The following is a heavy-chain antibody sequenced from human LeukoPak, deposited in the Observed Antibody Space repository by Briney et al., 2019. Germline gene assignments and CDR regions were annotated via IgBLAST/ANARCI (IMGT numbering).Heavy chain of an antibody. V-gene: IGHV4-39*07. CDR2: IYYSGTT. Sequence: SETLSLTCTVSGGSISSRSYHWGWIRQPPGKGLEWIGSIYYSGTTYYNPSLKSRVTISVDTSKNQFSLKLSSVTAADTAVYYCAKSTSFYLDSWGQGTLVTVSS. CDR3: AKSTSFYLDS. J-gene: IGHJ4*02. CDR1: GGSISSRSYH.